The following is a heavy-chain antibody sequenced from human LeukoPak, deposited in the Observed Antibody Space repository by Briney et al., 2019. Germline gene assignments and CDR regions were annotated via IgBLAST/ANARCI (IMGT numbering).Heavy chain of an antibody. J-gene: IGHJ6*03. CDR1: GGTFSSYA. Sequence: GASVKVSCKASGGTFSSYAISWVRQAPGQGLEWMGGIIPIFGTANYAQKFQGRVTITADESTSTAYMELSSLRSEDTAVYYCARVPTPYSSGWYRDYYYYYYMDVWGKGTTVTISS. CDR2: IIPIFGTA. CDR3: ARVPTPYSSGWYRDYYYYYYMDV. V-gene: IGHV1-69*13. D-gene: IGHD6-19*01.